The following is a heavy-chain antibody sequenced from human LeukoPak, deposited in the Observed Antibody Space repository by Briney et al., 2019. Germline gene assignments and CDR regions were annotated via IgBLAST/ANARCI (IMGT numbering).Heavy chain of an antibody. J-gene: IGHJ4*02. CDR1: GYTFTSYG. V-gene: IGHV1-18*04. CDR2: ISVYNGNT. CDR3: ARDRIVVVPAVESEFDY. Sequence: ASVKVSCKASGYTFTSYGISWVRQAPGQGLEWMGWISVYNGNTNYAQKLQGRVTITTDTSTSTAYMELRSLRSDNTAVYYCARDRIVVVPAVESEFDYWGQGTLVTVSS. D-gene: IGHD2-2*01.